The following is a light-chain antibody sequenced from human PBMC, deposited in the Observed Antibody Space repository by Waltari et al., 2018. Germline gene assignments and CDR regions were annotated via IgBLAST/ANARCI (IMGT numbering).Light chain of an antibody. CDR3: HQYSTTPWT. CDR1: QSVFLIGPNYHG. CDR2: WAS. J-gene: IGKJ1*01. V-gene: IGKV4-1*01. Sequence: DIVMTQSPDSLAVSLGERATINCKSSQSVFLIGPNYHGLAWYQPKPGQPPKLLISWASARVSGVPDRFSGSGSETDFSLTISSLQAEDVAVYYCHQYSTTPWTFGQGTKVEI.